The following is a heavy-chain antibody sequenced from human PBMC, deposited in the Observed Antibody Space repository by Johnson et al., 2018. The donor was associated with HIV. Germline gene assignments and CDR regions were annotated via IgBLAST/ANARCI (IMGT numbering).Heavy chain of an antibody. CDR3: AKNSAAFDI. V-gene: IGHV3-23*04. J-gene: IGHJ3*02. Sequence: EKLVESGGGLVQPGGSLRLSCAASKLTFSNYAMTWVRQAPGKGLEWVSSISGSDGATYYAVSVKGRFTISTDNSNNTLYLQMNSLRAEDTAVYYCAKNSAAFDIWGQGTMVTVSS. CDR1: KLTFSNYA. D-gene: IGHD3-10*01. CDR2: ISGSDGAT.